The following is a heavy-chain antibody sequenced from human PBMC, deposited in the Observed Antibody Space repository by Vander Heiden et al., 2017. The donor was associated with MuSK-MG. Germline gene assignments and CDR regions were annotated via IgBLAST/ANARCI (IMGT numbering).Heavy chain of an antibody. J-gene: IGHJ3*02. D-gene: IGHD3-10*01. CDR2: ISTTGSAK. V-gene: IGHV3-48*03. CDR3: ARDREDASGTDYKSAFDI. Sequence: EAQLVESGGGLEQPGGSLRLACAASGFSFSSYEINWDRQAPGRGLEWVSYISTTGSAKFYADSVKGRVNVSRDNAENSLYLQMTSLRPEETAIYYCARDREDASGTDYKSAFDIWGQGTMVTVYS. CDR1: GFSFSSYE.